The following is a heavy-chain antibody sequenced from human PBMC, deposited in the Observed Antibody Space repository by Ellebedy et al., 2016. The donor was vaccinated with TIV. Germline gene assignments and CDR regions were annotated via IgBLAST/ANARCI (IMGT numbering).Heavy chain of an antibody. Sequence: SETLSLTCTVSGGSISSYYWSWIRQPPGKGLEWIGYIYYSGSTNYNPSLKSRVTISVDTSKNQFSLKLSSVTAADTAVYARHFRRIAAAQAFDIWGQGTMVTVSS. V-gene: IGHV4-59*08. D-gene: IGHD6-13*01. CDR3: HFRRIAAAQAFDI. J-gene: IGHJ3*02. CDR2: IYYSGST. CDR1: GGSISSYY.